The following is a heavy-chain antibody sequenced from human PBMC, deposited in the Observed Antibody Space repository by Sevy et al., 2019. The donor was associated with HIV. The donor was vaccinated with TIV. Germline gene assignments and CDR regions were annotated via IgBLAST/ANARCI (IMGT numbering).Heavy chain of an antibody. D-gene: IGHD4-17*01. CDR1: GFTFSDSA. V-gene: IGHV3-73*01. J-gene: IGHJ4*02. Sequence: GGSLRLSCAASGFTFSDSAMIWVRQASGTGLEWIGRIRGKANTYATALAASVKDRFTISRDDSKNTAYLQMNSLKAEDTAVYYCTCGYGRFDFWGQGTQVTVSS. CDR3: TCGYGRFDF. CDR2: IRGKANTYAT.